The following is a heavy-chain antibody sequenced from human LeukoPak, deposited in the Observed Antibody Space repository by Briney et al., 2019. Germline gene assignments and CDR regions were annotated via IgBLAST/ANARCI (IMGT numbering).Heavy chain of an antibody. CDR2: INHSGST. J-gene: IGHJ4*02. D-gene: IGHD3-9*01. CDR1: GGSFSGYY. CDR3: ARQGILTGYYLVDY. V-gene: IGHV4-34*01. Sequence: PSETLSLTCAVYGGSFSGYYWSWIRQPPGKGLEWIGEINHSGSTNYNPSLKSRVTISVDTSKNQFSLNLSSVTAADTAVYYCARQGILTGYYLVDYWGQGTLVTVSS.